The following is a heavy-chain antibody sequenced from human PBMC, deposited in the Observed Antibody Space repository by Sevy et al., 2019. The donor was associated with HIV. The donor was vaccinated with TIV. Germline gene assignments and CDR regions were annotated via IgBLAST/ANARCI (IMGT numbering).Heavy chain of an antibody. V-gene: IGHV4-34*01. CDR1: SGSLSGYY. D-gene: IGHD2-2*01. CDR2: INHSGSA. Sequence: SETLSLTCAVYSGSLSGYYWSWIRQPPGKGLEWIGEINHSGSANYNPSLKSRVTISVDTSKNQFSLKLSSVTAADTAVYYCARHCSSISCSHAFDIWGLGSMVTVSS. J-gene: IGHJ3*02. CDR3: ARHCSSISCSHAFDI.